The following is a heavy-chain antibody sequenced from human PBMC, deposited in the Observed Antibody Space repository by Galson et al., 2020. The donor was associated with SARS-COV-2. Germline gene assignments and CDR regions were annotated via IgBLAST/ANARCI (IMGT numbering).Heavy chain of an antibody. J-gene: IGHJ4*02. Sequence: GGSLSLSCAASAFNFPDYAMNWVRRAPGKGLEWFSRLSGGRRTYYTDSVRGRLTIFRDNSNNPLYLQMNRLTTDHTPTYYCARDGHPDTTVFGCDFGGQGTLVTVSS. CDR2: LSGGRRT. CDR1: AFNFPDYA. V-gene: IGHV3-23*01. D-gene: IGHD3-3*01. CDR3: ARDGHPDTTVFGCDF.